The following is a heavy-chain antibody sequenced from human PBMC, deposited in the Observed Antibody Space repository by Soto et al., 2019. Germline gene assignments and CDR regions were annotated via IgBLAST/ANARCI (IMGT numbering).Heavy chain of an antibody. CDR3: AREKVVVTANHYYYYGMDV. Sequence: PGGSLRLSCAASGFTFSTFGMHWVRQAPGKGLKWVAVISFDGSKKYYADSVKGRFTISRDNSGNTLYLQMNSLRTEDTAVYYCAREKVVVTANHYYYYGMDVWGQGTTVTVSS. V-gene: IGHV3-30*03. J-gene: IGHJ6*02. D-gene: IGHD2-21*02. CDR2: ISFDGSKK. CDR1: GFTFSTFG.